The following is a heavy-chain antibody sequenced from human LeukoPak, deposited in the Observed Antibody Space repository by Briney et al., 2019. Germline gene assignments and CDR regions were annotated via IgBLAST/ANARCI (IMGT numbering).Heavy chain of an antibody. D-gene: IGHD3-9*01. J-gene: IGHJ5*02. V-gene: IGHV1-2*02. Sequence: ASVKVSCKASGYTFTGYYMHWVRQAPGQGLEWMGWINPNSGGTNYAQKFQGRVTMTRDTSISTAYMELSRLGSDDTAVYYCARGYYDILTGYYDESNWFDPWGQGTLVTVSS. CDR3: ARGYYDILTGYYDESNWFDP. CDR1: GYTFTGYY. CDR2: INPNSGGT.